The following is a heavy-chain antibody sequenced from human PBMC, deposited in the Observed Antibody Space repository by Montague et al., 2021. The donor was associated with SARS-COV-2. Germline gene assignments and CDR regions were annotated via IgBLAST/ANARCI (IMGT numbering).Heavy chain of an antibody. CDR3: ARAQNICFIANCVNYFDL. CDR1: GGSTSNYY. V-gene: IGHV4-59*01. J-gene: IGHJ4*02. CDR2: IFYTGST. D-gene: IGHD2-15*01. Sequence: SETLSLTCSVSGGSTSNYYWTWIRQSPGKGLQWIGDIFYTGSTKFNPSLKSRVSMSLGTSKNHFSLRLSAVTAADTARYYCARAQNICFIANCVNYFDLWGLGALVTVSS.